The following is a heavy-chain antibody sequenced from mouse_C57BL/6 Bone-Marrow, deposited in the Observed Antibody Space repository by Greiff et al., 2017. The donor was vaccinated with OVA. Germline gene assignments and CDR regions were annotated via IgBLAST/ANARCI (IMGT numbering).Heavy chain of an antibody. CDR3: ARGYHRGYFDY. V-gene: IGHV3-6*01. J-gene: IGHJ2*01. CDR2: ISYDGSN. D-gene: IGHD2-14*01. Sequence: LQESGPGLVKPSQSLSLTCSVTGYSITSGYYWNWIRQFPGNKLEWMGYISYDGSNNYNPSLKNRISITRDTSKNQFFLKLNSVTTEDTATYYCARGYHRGYFDYWGQGTTLTVSS. CDR1: GYSITSGYY.